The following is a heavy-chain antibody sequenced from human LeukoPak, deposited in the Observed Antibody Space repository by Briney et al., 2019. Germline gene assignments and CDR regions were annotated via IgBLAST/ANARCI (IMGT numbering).Heavy chain of an antibody. V-gene: IGHV3-23*01. CDR1: GFTFSSYW. D-gene: IGHD1-26*01. Sequence: GGSLRLSCAASGFTFSSYWMSWVRQAPGKGLEWVSGITGGGGATYSADAVKGRFSISRDNSKNTLYLQMNSLRVEDTAIYYCAKGGKWDVTPFDYWGQGTLVTVSS. CDR3: AKGGKWDVTPFDY. CDR2: ITGGGGAT. J-gene: IGHJ4*02.